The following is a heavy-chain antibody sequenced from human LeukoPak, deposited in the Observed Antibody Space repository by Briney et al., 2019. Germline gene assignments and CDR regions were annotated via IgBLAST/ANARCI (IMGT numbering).Heavy chain of an antibody. CDR1: GYTFTDYY. V-gene: IGHV1-2*02. D-gene: IGHD3-22*01. CDR2: INPNSGGT. J-gene: IGHJ4*02. CDR3: ARAADSSGYYHVDY. Sequence: ASVKVSCKASGYTFTDYYIHLVRQAPGQGLEWMGWINPNSGGTNYAQKFQGRVTMTRDTSISTAYMELSRLRSDDTAVYYCARAADSSGYYHVDYWGQGTLVTVSS.